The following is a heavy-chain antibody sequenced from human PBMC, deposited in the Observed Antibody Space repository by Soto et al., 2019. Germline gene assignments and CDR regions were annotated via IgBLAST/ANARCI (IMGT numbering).Heavy chain of an antibody. CDR2: ISGSGDDT. J-gene: IGHJ6*02. Sequence: GGSLRLSCVASGFTFSNFAMAWVRQAPGEGLEWVSAISGSGDDTFYADSMKGRFTISRDNSKDTLYLQINSLRAEDTAVYYCARADCTGAYCYSWPFNYGVDVWGQGTTVTVSS. CDR1: GFTFSNFA. V-gene: IGHV3-23*01. D-gene: IGHD2-15*01. CDR3: ARADCTGAYCYSWPFNYGVDV.